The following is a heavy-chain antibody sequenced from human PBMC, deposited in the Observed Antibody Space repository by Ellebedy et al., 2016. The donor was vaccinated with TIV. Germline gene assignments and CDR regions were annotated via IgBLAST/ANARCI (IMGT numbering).Heavy chain of an antibody. V-gene: IGHV4-61*01. D-gene: IGHD3-10*01. CDR1: GGSISSSSYY. Sequence: GSLRLSXTVSGGSISSSSYYWSWIRQPPGKGLEWIGYIYYSGSTNYNPSLKSRVTISVDTSKNQFSLKLSSVTAADTAVYYCARGYGGYYYYYYMDVWGKGTTVTVSS. CDR3: ARGYGGYYYYYYMDV. CDR2: IYYSGST. J-gene: IGHJ6*03.